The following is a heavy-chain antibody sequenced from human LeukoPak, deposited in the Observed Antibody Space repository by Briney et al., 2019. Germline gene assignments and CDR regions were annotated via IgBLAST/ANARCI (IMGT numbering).Heavy chain of an antibody. CDR3: GRNLGSGSDH. CDR2: THYRGNI. J-gene: IGHJ4*02. D-gene: IGHD3-10*01. Sequence: SSETLSLTCSVSGASVSSDYWNWIRQSPGRGLEWIGYTHYRGNINYNPSLKRRLTMSVDASSNQVSLKLSSVTAADAAVYYCGRNLGSGSDHWGQGTLVTVSS. CDR1: GASVSSDY. V-gene: IGHV4-59*02.